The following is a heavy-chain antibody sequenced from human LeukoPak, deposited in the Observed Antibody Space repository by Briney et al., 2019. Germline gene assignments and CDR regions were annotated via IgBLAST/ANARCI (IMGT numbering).Heavy chain of an antibody. CDR2: IYTSGST. CDR1: GGSISSGSYY. J-gene: IGHJ4*02. D-gene: IGHD3-22*01. CDR3: ARHTYYYDSSGYYLIDY. Sequence: TSQTLSLTCTVSGGSISSGSYYWSWIRQPAGKGLEWIGRIYTSGSTYYNPPLKSRVTISVDTSKNQFSLKLSSVTAADTAVYYCARHTYYYDSSGYYLIDYWGQGTLVTVSS. V-gene: IGHV4-61*02.